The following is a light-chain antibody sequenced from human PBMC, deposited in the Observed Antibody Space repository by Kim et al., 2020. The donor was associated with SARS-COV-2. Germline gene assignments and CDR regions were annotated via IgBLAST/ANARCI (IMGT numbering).Light chain of an antibody. V-gene: IGKV1-5*03. Sequence: DIQMTQSPSTLSASVGDRVTITCRASQSINSWLAWYQQKPGKAPKLLIYKASSLESEVPSRFSGSGSGTEFTLTISSLQPDDFATYYCQQYNSYSPSTFGQGTKVEIK. J-gene: IGKJ1*01. CDR2: KAS. CDR1: QSINSW. CDR3: QQYNSYSPST.